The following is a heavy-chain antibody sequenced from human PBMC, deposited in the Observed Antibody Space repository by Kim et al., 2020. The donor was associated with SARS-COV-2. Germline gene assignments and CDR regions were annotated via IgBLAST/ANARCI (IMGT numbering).Heavy chain of an antibody. CDR2: ISPYNGNT. V-gene: IGHV1-18*01. J-gene: IGHJ6*02. CDR3: ARDGADRIAVGQYYYYGMDV. CDR1: GYTFTNFH. D-gene: IGHD6-19*01. Sequence: ASVKVSCKASGYTFTNFHINWVRQAPGQGLEWMGWISPYNGNTNYAQKFQGRLTMTTGASTRTAYMELRSLMSDDTAVYYCARDGADRIAVGQYYYYGMDVWGQGTTVTVSS.